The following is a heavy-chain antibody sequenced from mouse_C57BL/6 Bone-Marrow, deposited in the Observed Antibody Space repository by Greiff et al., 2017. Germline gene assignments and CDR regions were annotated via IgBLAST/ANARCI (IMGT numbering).Heavy chain of an antibody. CDR2: ISSGSSTI. CDR3: AKDSSGPFAY. Sequence: EVKLMESGGGLVKPGGSLKLSCAASGFTFSDYGMHWVRQTPEKGLEWVAYISSGSSTIYYADTVKGRFTISRDNAKNTLFLHITSLRSDDTAMYYCAKDSSGPFAYWGQGTLVTVSA. J-gene: IGHJ3*01. D-gene: IGHD3-2*02. V-gene: IGHV5-17*01. CDR1: GFTFSDYG.